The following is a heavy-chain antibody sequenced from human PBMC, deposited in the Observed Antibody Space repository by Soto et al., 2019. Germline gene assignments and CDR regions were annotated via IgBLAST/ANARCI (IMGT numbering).Heavy chain of an antibody. J-gene: IGHJ4*02. V-gene: IGHV3-74*01. CDR3: ERVPTGGYAFSLDDY. Sequence: EVQLVESGGGLVQPGGSLRLSCAASGFTFSSYWMHWVRQAPGKGLVWVSRINSDGSTTTYADSVKGRFTISRDNAKNTLYLQMNSLRAEDTAVYYCERVPTGGYAFSLDDYWGQGTPVTVSS. CDR1: GFTFSSYW. D-gene: IGHD5-12*01. CDR2: INSDGSTT.